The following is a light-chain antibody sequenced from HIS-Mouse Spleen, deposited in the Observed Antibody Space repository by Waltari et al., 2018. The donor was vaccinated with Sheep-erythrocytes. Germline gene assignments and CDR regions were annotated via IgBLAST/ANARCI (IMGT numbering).Light chain of an antibody. CDR1: SSDVGGYNH. CDR3: CSYAGSYNHV. J-gene: IGLJ1*01. CDR2: EVS. V-gene: IGLV2-14*01. Sequence: QSALTQPASVSGSPGQSITISCTGTSSDVGGYNHVSWYQQHPGKAPKLMIYEVSNRPSGVSNRFSGSKSGNTASLTISGLQAEDEADYYCCSYAGSYNHVFATGTKVTVL.